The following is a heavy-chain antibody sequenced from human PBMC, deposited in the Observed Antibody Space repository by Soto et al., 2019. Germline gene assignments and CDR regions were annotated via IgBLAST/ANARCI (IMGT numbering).Heavy chain of an antibody. J-gene: IGHJ4*02. CDR2: IKSKTDGGTT. CDR3: TTDRDIVVVVAASSFDY. D-gene: IGHD2-15*01. Sequence: GGSLRLSCAASGFTFSNAWMNWVRQAPGKGLEWVGRIKSKTDGGTTDYAAPVKGRFTISRDDSKNTLYLQMNSLKTEDTAVYYCTTDRDIVVVVAASSFDYWGQGTLVTVSS. V-gene: IGHV3-15*07. CDR1: GFTFSNAW.